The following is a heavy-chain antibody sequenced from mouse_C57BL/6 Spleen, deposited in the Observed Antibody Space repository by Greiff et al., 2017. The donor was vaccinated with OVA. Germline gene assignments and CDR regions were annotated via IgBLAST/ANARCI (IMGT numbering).Heavy chain of an antibody. V-gene: IGHV3-6*01. CDR1: GYSITSGYY. D-gene: IGHD2-1*01. Sequence: ESGPGLVKPSQSLSLTCSVIGYSITSGYYWNWIRQFPGNKLEWMGYISYDGSNNYNPSLKNRISFTRDTSKNQFFLKLNSVNTENTATDYCASYGNYAMDYWGQGTSVTVSS. J-gene: IGHJ4*01. CDR3: ASYGNYAMDY. CDR2: ISYDGSN.